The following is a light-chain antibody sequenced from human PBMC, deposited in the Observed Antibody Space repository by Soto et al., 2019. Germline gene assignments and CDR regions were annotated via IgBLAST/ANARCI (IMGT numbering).Light chain of an antibody. CDR3: QHYGSSPRT. Sequence: EIVLTQSPGTLSLFPGERATFSCRASQSMSNTHLAWYQQKPGQAPRLLIYEVSTRATGVPNRFSGSGSGSDFTLTISRLEPEDLAVYYCQHYGSSPRTFGQGTKVDIK. V-gene: IGKV3-20*01. CDR1: QSMSNTH. J-gene: IGKJ1*01. CDR2: EVS.